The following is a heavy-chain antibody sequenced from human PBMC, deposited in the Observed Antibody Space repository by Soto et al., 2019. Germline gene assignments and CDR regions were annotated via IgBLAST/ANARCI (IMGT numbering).Heavy chain of an antibody. CDR2: ISWNSGSI. J-gene: IGHJ3*02. D-gene: IGHD5-12*01. Sequence: GGSLRLSCAAAGFTFDDCAMHWVRQTPGKGLEWVSGISWNSGSIGYADSVKGRFTISRDNAKKSLYLQMNSLRAEDTALYYCAKDKNSGHDLFDEFDIWGQGTMVTVSS. V-gene: IGHV3-9*01. CDR1: GFTFDDCA. CDR3: AKDKNSGHDLFDEFDI.